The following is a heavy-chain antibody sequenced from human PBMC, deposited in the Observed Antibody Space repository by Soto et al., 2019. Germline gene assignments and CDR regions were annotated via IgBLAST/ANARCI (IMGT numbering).Heavy chain of an antibody. CDR3: AASGRGYSGYDYYYYYYGMDV. J-gene: IGHJ6*02. CDR1: GGTFSSYA. Sequence: SVKVSCKASGGTFSSYAIGWVRQAPGQGLEWMGGIIPIFGTANYAQKFQGRVTITADESTSTAYIELSSLRSEDTAVYYCAASGRGYSGYDYYYYYYGMDVWGQGTTVTVSS. CDR2: IIPIFGTA. V-gene: IGHV1-69*13. D-gene: IGHD5-12*01.